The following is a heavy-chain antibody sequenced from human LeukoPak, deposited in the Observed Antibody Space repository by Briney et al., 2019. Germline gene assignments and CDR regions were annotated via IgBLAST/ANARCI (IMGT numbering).Heavy chain of an antibody. J-gene: IGHJ4*02. D-gene: IGHD2-15*01. V-gene: IGHV1-2*02. CDR2: INPNSGGT. CDR3: AKLVVVAATPSYFDY. CDR1: GSTFTGYY. Sequence: GASVKVSCKASGSTFTGYYLHWVRQAPGQGLEWMGWINPNSGGTNYVQKFQGRLTMTRDASISTAYMELNRLRSDDTAVYYCAKLVVVAATPSYFDYWGQGTLVTVSS.